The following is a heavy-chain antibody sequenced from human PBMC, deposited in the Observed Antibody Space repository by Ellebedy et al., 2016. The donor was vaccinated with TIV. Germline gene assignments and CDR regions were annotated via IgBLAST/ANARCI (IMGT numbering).Heavy chain of an antibody. V-gene: IGHV4-4*02. CDR3: ARGGVNLDY. Sequence: MPSETLSLTCAVSGGSISSSNWWCWVRQPPGKGLEWIGEIYHSGSTNYNPSLKSRVTISVDTSKNQFSLKLSSVTAADTAVYYCARGGVNLDYWGQGTLVTVSS. CDR1: GGSISSSNW. CDR2: IYHSGST. J-gene: IGHJ4*02. D-gene: IGHD3-10*01.